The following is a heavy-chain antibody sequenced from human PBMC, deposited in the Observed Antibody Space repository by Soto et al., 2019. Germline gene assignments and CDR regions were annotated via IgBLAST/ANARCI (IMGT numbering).Heavy chain of an antibody. V-gene: IGHV1-8*01. J-gene: IGHJ4*02. CDR2: MNPNSGNT. Sequence: QVQLVQSGAEVKKPGASMKVSSKASGYTFTGYDINWVRQATGQGLEWMGWMNPNSGNTGYAQKFQGNVTMTRNNLISTAYMELSSLRSEDTAVYYCARSTNDYGDRHWGQGPRVTVSS. CDR1: GYTFTGYD. D-gene: IGHD4-17*01. CDR3: ARSTNDYGDRH.